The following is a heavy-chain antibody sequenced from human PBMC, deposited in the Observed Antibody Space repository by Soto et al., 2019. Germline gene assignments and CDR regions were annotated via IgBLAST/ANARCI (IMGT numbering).Heavy chain of an antibody. D-gene: IGHD3-9*01. J-gene: IGHJ4*02. Sequence: PGGSLRLSCAASGFTFSSYGMHWVRQAPGKGLEWVAVIWYDGSNKYYADSVKGRFTISRDNSKNTLYLQMNSLRAEDTAVYYCARDGILVFRYFGGPQAPYYFDYWGQGTLVTVSS. CDR1: GFTFSSYG. CDR2: IWYDGSNK. V-gene: IGHV3-33*01. CDR3: ARDGILVFRYFGGPQAPYYFDY.